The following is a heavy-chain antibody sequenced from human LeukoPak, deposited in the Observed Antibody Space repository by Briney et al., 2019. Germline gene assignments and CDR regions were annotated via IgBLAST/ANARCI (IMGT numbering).Heavy chain of an antibody. V-gene: IGHV1-2*02. CDR3: ARDINDILTGYRFYYYGMDV. Sequence: ASVKVSCKASGYTFTGYYMHWVRQAPGQGLEWMGWINPNSGGTNYAQKFQGRVTMTRDTSISTAYMELSRLRSDDTAVYYCARDINDILTGYRFYYYGMDVWGQGTTVTVSS. CDR2: INPNSGGT. CDR1: GYTFTGYY. J-gene: IGHJ6*02. D-gene: IGHD3-9*01.